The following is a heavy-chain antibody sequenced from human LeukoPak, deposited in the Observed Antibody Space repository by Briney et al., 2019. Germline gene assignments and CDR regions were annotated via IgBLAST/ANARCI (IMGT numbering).Heavy chain of an antibody. Sequence: GSLRLSCAASGFTFSSYSMNWIRQPPGKGLEWIGEINHSGSTNYNPSLKSRVTISVDTSKNQFSLKLSSVTAADTAVYYCARPRYSSSFDYWGQGTLVTVSS. CDR1: GFTFSSYS. CDR3: ARPRYSSSFDY. V-gene: IGHV4-34*01. CDR2: INHSGST. D-gene: IGHD6-6*01. J-gene: IGHJ4*02.